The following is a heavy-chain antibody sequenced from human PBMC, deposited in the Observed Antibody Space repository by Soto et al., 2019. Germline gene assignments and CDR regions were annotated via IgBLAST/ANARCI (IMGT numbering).Heavy chain of an antibody. D-gene: IGHD5-18*01. CDR2: ISYDGSNK. Sequence: QVQLVESGGGVVQPGRSLRLSCAASGFTFSSYGMHWVRQAPGKGLEWVAVISYDGSNKYYADSVKGRFTISRDNSKNTLYLQMNSLRAEDTAVYYCAVRGYSYGSRGDYYYGMDVWGQGTTVTVSS. CDR1: GFTFSSYG. V-gene: IGHV3-30*03. CDR3: AVRGYSYGSRGDYYYGMDV. J-gene: IGHJ6*02.